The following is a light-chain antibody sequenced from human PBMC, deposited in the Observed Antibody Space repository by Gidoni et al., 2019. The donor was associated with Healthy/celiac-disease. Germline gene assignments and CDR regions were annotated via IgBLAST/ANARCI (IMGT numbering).Light chain of an antibody. J-gene: IGLJ3*02. CDR2: EVS. CDR1: SSDVGGYYY. CDR3: SSYTSSSTRV. Sequence: QSALTQPASVSGSPGQSITISCTGTSSDVGGYYYVSWYQQHPGTAPKLMIYEVSNRPSGVSNRFSGSKSGNTASLTISGLQAEDEADYYCSSYTSSSTRVFGGGTKLTVL. V-gene: IGLV2-14*01.